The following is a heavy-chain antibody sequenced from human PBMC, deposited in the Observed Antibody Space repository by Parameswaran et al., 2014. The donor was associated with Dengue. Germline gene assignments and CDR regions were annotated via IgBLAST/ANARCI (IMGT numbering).Heavy chain of an antibody. CDR2: SYSGNGNT. CDR3: ARLDPDIVVVVAAIVLVDY. V-gene: IGHV1-3*02. Sequence: WVRQAPGQGFEWMVGSYSGNGNTGYAQKFQGRVTMTRDTSTSTAYMELSSQRSEDIDVYYCARLDPDIVVVVAAIVLVDYWGQGNPGHRLL. D-gene: IGHD2-15*01. J-gene: IGHJ4*02.